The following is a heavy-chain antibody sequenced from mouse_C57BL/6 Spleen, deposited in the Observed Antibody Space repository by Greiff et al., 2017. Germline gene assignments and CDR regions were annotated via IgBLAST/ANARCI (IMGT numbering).Heavy chain of an antibody. CDR2: IYPGDGDT. CDR1: GYAFSSYW. D-gene: IGHD2-3*01. Sequence: VKLVESGAELVKPGASVKISCKASGYAFSSYWMNWVKQRPGKGLEWIGQIYPGDGDTNYNGKFKGKATLTADKSSSTAYMQLSSLTSEDSAVYFCARWEVTPFDYWGQGTTLTVSS. J-gene: IGHJ2*01. V-gene: IGHV1-80*01. CDR3: ARWEVTPFDY.